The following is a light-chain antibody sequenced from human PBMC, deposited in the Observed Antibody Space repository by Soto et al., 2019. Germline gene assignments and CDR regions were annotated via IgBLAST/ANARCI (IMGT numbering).Light chain of an antibody. CDR1: QGISNY. Sequence: DIQMTQSPSSLSASVGDRVTITCRATQGISNYLAWYQQKPGKVPKLLIYAASTLQSGVPSRFSGSGSGTDFTLTINSLQPEDVATYYCQKYDSALGTFDQGTKVEIK. CDR2: AAS. V-gene: IGKV1-27*01. J-gene: IGKJ1*01. CDR3: QKYDSALGT.